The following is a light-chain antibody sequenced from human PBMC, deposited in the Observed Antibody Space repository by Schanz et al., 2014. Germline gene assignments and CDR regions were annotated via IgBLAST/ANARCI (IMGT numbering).Light chain of an antibody. CDR2: DAS. CDR3: HQYGDSPLT. Sequence: EIVLTQSPATLSLSPGERATLSCRASQSVSNYLAWYQQRPGQAPRLLIYDASNRATGIPARFSGSGSGTDFTLTISSLEPEDNAVYHCHQYGDSPLTFGQGTRLEIK. CDR1: QSVSNY. J-gene: IGKJ5*01. V-gene: IGKV3-11*01.